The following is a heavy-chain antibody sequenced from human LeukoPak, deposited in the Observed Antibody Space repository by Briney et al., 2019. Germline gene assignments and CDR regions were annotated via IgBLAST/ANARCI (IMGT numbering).Heavy chain of an antibody. D-gene: IGHD2-15*01. V-gene: IGHV4-59*08. Sequence: SETLSLTCTVSGGSISSYYWSWIRQPPGKGLEWIGYIYYSGSTNYNPSLKSRVTISVDMSKNQFSLKLSSVTAADTAVYYCARHKDISIFDYWGQGTLVTVSS. CDR3: ARHKDISIFDY. CDR1: GGSISSYY. CDR2: IYYSGST. J-gene: IGHJ4*02.